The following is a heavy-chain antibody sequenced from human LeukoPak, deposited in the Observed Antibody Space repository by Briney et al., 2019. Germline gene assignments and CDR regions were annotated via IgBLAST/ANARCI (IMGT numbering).Heavy chain of an antibody. D-gene: IGHD3-3*01. Sequence: SETLSLTCTVSGGSISSSSYYWGWIRQPPGKGLEWIGSIYYSGSTYYNPSLKGRVTISVDTSKNQFSLKLSSVTAADTAVYYCARDRRFLEWLQPNYYYYYMDVWGKGTTVTVSS. V-gene: IGHV4-39*07. CDR2: IYYSGST. CDR1: GGSISSSSYY. CDR3: ARDRRFLEWLQPNYYYYYMDV. J-gene: IGHJ6*03.